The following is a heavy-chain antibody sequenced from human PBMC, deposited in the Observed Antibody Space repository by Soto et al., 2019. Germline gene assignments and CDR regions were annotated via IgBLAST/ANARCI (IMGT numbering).Heavy chain of an antibody. CDR2: IWYDGSNK. Sequence: PGGSLRLSCAASGFTFNNYAMHWVRQAPGKGLEWVAVIWYDGSNKYYADSVKGRFTISRDNSKKTLYLQMSSLSGDDTAVYYCARDTSRITMVRGPTPGSNDAFDIWGQGTMVTVSS. CDR1: GFTFNNYA. CDR3: ARDTSRITMVRGPTPGSNDAFDI. D-gene: IGHD3-10*01. V-gene: IGHV3-33*01. J-gene: IGHJ3*02.